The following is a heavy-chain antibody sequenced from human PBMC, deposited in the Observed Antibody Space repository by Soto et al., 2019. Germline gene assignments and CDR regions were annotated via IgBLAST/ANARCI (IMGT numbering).Heavy chain of an antibody. CDR3: ARDVDWAFAI. D-gene: IGHD2-21*01. CDR2: ISTSSGTI. CDR1: GFTFSSYS. J-gene: IGHJ3*02. V-gene: IGHV3-48*01. Sequence: EVQLVESGGGLVQPGGSLRLSCTASGFTFSSYSMNWVRQAPGKGLEWCSYISTSSGTIWYAESVKGRFTISRDNAKNSLSLQMNSLRGEDTALYYCARDVDWAFAIWGQGTMVTVSP.